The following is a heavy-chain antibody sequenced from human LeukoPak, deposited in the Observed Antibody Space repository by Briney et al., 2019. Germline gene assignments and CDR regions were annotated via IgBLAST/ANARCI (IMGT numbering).Heavy chain of an antibody. D-gene: IGHD6-13*01. CDR2: ISSSSSYI. CDR3: ARGGRAAAGTSY. CDR1: GFTFSSYS. J-gene: IGHJ4*02. Sequence: GSLRLSCAASGFTFSSYSMNWVRQAPGKGLEWVSSISSSSSYIYYADSVKGRFTISRDNAKNSLYLQMNSLRAEDTAVYYCARGGRAAAGTSYWGQGTLVTVSS. V-gene: IGHV3-21*01.